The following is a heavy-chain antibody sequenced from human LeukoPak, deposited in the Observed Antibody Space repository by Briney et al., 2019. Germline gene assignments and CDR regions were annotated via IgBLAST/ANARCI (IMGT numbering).Heavy chain of an antibody. CDR1: GFTFSSYE. V-gene: IGHV3-48*03. Sequence: GGSLRLSCAASGFTFSSYEMNWVRQAPGKGLEWVSYISSSGSTKYYADSVKGRFTISRDNAKNSLYLQMNSLRAEDTAVYYCARDGGGDCRFDYWGQGTLVTVSS. D-gene: IGHD2-21*02. CDR2: ISSSGSTK. CDR3: ARDGGGDCRFDY. J-gene: IGHJ4*02.